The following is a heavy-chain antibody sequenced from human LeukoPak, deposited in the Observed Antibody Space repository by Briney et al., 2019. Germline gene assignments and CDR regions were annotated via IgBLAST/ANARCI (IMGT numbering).Heavy chain of an antibody. CDR3: TTGAGTSTPHNY. V-gene: IGHV3-23*01. CDR2: LSGSGGTT. D-gene: IGHD6-13*01. Sequence: PGGSLRLSCAASGFTFGNYGMSWVRQAPGKGLEWVSALSGSGGTTYYADFMKGRFTISRDNSKNTLYLQMNSLKTEDTAVYYCTTGAGTSTPHNYWGQGTLVTVSS. J-gene: IGHJ4*02. CDR1: GFTFGNYG.